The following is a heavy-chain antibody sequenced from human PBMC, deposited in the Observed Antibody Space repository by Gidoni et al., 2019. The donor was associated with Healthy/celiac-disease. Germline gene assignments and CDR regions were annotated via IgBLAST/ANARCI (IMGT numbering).Heavy chain of an antibody. Sequence: EVQLVESGGGLVQPGGSLRLSCAASGFTFSPYSMNWVRQAPGKGLEWVSYISSSSSTIYYADSVKGRFTISRDNAKNSLYLQMNSLRAEDTAVYYCARDASYGGRVLEFDYWGQGTLVTVSS. V-gene: IGHV3-48*01. D-gene: IGHD2-15*01. CDR1: GFTFSPYS. CDR3: ARDASYGGRVLEFDY. J-gene: IGHJ4*02. CDR2: ISSSSSTI.